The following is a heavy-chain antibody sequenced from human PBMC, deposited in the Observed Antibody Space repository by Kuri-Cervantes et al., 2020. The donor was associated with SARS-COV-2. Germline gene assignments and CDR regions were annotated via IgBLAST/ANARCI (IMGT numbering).Heavy chain of an antibody. D-gene: IGHD6-13*01. CDR1: GFTFGDYA. V-gene: IGHV3-9*01. CDR3: AKDLATAGLSYYGMDV. J-gene: IGHJ6*02. Sequence: LSLTCAASGFTFGDYAMHWVRQVPGKGLEWVSGISWNGDDIGSADSVKGRFTISRDNSKNSLYLQMNSLRTDDTALYYCAKDLATAGLSYYGMDVWGQGTTVTVSS. CDR2: ISWNGDDI.